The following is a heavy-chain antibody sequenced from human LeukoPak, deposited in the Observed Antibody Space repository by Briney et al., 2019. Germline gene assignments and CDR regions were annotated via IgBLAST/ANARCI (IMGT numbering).Heavy chain of an antibody. CDR2: IYSGGST. Sequence: PGGSLRLSCAASGFTVSSNYMSWVRQAPGKGLEWVSVIYSGGSTYYADSVKGRFTISRDNSKNTLHLQMNSLRAKDTAVYYCATNVYYYDSSGYFDYWGQGTLVTVSS. V-gene: IGHV3-53*01. CDR1: GFTVSSNY. J-gene: IGHJ4*02. CDR3: ATNVYYYDSSGYFDY. D-gene: IGHD3-22*01.